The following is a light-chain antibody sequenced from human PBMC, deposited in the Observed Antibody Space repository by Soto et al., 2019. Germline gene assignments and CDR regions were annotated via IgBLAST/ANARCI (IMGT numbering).Light chain of an antibody. Sequence: QSVLAQPASVSGSPGQSITISCTGTSSDVGGYNYVSWYQRHPGKAPKLMIYDVRNRPPGVSNRFSGSKSVNTASLTISGLQAEDEADYYCSSYTTISTYVFGTGTKVTVL. CDR1: SSDVGGYNY. CDR3: SSYTTISTYV. J-gene: IGLJ1*01. V-gene: IGLV2-14*01. CDR2: DVR.